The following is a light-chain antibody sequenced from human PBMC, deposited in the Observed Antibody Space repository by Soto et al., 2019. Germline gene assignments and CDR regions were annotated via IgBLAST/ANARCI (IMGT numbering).Light chain of an antibody. Sequence: DIQMTQSPSSVSASVGDRITITCRASQDISTFLAWYRQKAGKAPQLLIYSASTLQNGVPPRFSGSGSGTDFTLTITNLQPEDFATYFCQQAHTFVTFGGGTKLEMK. V-gene: IGKV1-12*01. CDR1: QDISTF. CDR3: QQAHTFVT. CDR2: SAS. J-gene: IGKJ4*01.